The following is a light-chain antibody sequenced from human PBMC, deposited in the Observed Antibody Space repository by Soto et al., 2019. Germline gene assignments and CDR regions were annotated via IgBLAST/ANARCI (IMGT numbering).Light chain of an antibody. J-gene: IGLJ1*01. CDR2: EVS. Sequence: QSVLTQPASVSGSPGQSIPIPCTGTSSDVGGYNYVSWYQQHPGKAPKLMIYEVSNRPSGVSNRFSGSKSGNTASLTISGLQAEDEADYYCSSYTSSITPYVFGTGTKVTVL. V-gene: IGLV2-14*01. CDR3: SSYTSSITPYV. CDR1: SSDVGGYNY.